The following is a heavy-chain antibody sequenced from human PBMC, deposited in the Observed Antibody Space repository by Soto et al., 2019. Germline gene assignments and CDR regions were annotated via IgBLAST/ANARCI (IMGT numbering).Heavy chain of an antibody. Sequence: QVQLQESGPGLVKPSQTLSLTCTVSGGSISSGGYYWSWIRQHPGKGLEWIGYIYYSGSTYYNPSLQSRVTISVDTSKNQFSLKLSSVTAADTAVYYCARASLLWFGELPNWGQGTLVTVSS. CDR2: IYYSGST. CDR3: ARASLLWFGELPN. J-gene: IGHJ4*02. D-gene: IGHD3-10*01. V-gene: IGHV4-31*03. CDR1: GGSISSGGYY.